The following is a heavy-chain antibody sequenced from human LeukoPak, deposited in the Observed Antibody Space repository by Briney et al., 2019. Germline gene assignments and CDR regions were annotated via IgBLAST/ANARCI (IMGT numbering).Heavy chain of an antibody. CDR1: GGSVSSGGYY. CDR3: ARGRWFDP. CDR2: TYDSGST. J-gene: IGHJ5*02. V-gene: IGHV4-61*08. Sequence: SETLSLTCTVSGGSVSSGGYYWSWIRQAPGKRLEWIAYTYDSGSTSYNPSLQSRVSISVDTSKNQFSLKMSSVTAADTAVYYCARGRWFDPWGQGPWSPSPQ.